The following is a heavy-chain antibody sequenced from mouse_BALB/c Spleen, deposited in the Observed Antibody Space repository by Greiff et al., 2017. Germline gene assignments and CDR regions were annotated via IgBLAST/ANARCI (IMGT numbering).Heavy chain of an antibody. CDR3: ARRGVLRSVYFDY. Sequence: EVKLMESGPGLVKPSQSLSLTCTVTGYSITSDYAWNWIRQFPGNKLEWMGYISYSGSTSYNPSLKSRISITRDTSKNQFFLQLNSVTTEDTATYYCARRGVLRSVYFDYWGQGTTLTVSS. CDR1: GYSITSDYA. J-gene: IGHJ2*01. V-gene: IGHV3-2*02. CDR2: ISYSGST. D-gene: IGHD1-1*01.